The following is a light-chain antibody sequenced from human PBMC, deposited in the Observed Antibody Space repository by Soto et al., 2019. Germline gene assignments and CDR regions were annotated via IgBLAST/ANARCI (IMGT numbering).Light chain of an antibody. Sequence: EIVMTQSPATLSVSPGERATLSCRASQSVSSSYLACYQQKPGQAPRLLIYGASSRATGIPDRFSGSGSGTDFTLTISRLEPEDFAVYYCQQYGRTFGQGTKVDIK. CDR3: QQYGRT. J-gene: IGKJ1*01. CDR1: QSVSSSY. CDR2: GAS. V-gene: IGKV3-20*01.